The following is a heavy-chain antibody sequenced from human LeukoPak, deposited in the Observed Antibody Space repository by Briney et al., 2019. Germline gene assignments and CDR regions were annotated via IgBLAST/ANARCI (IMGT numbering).Heavy chain of an antibody. J-gene: IGHJ5*02. V-gene: IGHV4-59*08. CDR1: GGSISSSY. Sequence: SETLSLTCTVSGGSISSSYWSWIRQPPGKGLEWIGYIHYSGSTNYNPSLKSRATISVDTSKAHFSLRLSSATAADTAVYYCARHDPGWFDTWGQGTLVTVSS. D-gene: IGHD7-27*01. CDR3: ARHDPGWFDT. CDR2: IHYSGST.